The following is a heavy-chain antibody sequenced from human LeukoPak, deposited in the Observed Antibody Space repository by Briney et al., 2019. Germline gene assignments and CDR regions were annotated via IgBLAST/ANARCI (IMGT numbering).Heavy chain of an antibody. D-gene: IGHD3-22*01. V-gene: IGHV3-11*04. CDR1: GFTFSDYY. CDR2: TSSSGSTI. J-gene: IGHJ2*01. CDR3: ARFDTSYCYFDL. Sequence: KPGGSLRLSCAASGFTFSDYYMSWIRPAPGKGLEWGSYTSSSGSTIYYADSVKGRFTISRDNDKSSLYLQMNSLRDEDTAVYYCARFDTSYCYFDLWGCGTLVTVSS.